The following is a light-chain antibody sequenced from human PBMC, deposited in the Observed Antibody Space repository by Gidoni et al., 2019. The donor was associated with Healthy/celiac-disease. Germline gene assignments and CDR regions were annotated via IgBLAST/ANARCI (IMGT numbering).Light chain of an antibody. CDR1: QDISNY. J-gene: IGKJ1*01. CDR3: QQYDNLPPTWT. CDR2: DAS. V-gene: IGKV1-33*01. Sequence: DPVTITCQASQDISNYLNWYQQKPGKAPKLLIYDASNLETGVPSRFSGSGSGTDFTFTISSLQPEDIATYYCQQYDNLPPTWTFGQGTKLEIK.